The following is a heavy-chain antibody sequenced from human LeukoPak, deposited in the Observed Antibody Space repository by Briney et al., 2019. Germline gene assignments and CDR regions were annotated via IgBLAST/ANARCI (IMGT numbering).Heavy chain of an antibody. CDR1: GFTFSRDW. CDR3: ARDGTGFDY. CDR2: VKQDGIET. J-gene: IGHJ4*02. Sequence: GGSLRLSCVASGFTFSRDWMSWVRQAPGKGLEWVASVKQDGIETQYVDSVKGRFTISRDNAKNSVYLQMNSLRVEDTAVYYCARDGTGFDYWGQGTLVTVSS. D-gene: IGHD2-8*02. V-gene: IGHV3-7*01.